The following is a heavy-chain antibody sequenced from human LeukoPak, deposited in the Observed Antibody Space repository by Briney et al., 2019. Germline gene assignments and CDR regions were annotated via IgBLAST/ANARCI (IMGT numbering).Heavy chain of an antibody. CDR1: GFTFSDYS. CDR2: ISFSVNTK. Sequence: GGSLRLSCAASGFTFSDYSMNWVRQAPGKGLEWVSYISFSVNTKYYGDSVKGRFTISRDNAKNSLYLHMDSLRAEDTAVYYCARGAYSSGWAYFDQWGGGTLVTVSS. J-gene: IGHJ4*02. CDR3: ARGAYSSGWAYFDQ. D-gene: IGHD6-19*01. V-gene: IGHV3-48*04.